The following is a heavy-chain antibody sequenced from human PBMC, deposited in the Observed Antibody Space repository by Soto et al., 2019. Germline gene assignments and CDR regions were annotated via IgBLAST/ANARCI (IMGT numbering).Heavy chain of an antibody. J-gene: IGHJ4*02. D-gene: IGHD1-26*01. CDR2: IWYDGSNK. CDR3: AREGGSGSYLGY. CDR1: GFTFSSYG. Sequence: PGGSLRLSSAASGFTFSSYGMHWVRQAPGKGLEWVAVIWYDGSNKYYADSVKGRFTISRDNSKNTLYLQMNSLRAEDTAVYYCAREGGSGSYLGYWGQGTLVTVSS. V-gene: IGHV3-33*01.